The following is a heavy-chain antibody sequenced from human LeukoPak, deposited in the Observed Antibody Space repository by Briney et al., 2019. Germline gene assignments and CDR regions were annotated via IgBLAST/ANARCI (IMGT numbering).Heavy chain of an antibody. J-gene: IGHJ6*03. CDR1: GFTFSTYS. D-gene: IGHD3-16*01. V-gene: IGHV3-48*01. CDR3: ARVGGNYYYYYMDV. CDR2: IDTGTSTI. Sequence: GGPLRLSCAASGFTFSTYSMNWVRQAPGKGLEGVSYIDTGTSTIYYADSVKGRFTISRDNAKNSLYLQMNSLRAEDTAVYYCARVGGNYYYYYMDVWGKGTTVTVSS.